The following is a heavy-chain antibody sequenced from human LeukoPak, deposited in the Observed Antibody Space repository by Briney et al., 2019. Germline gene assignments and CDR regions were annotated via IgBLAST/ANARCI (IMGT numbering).Heavy chain of an antibody. D-gene: IGHD6-13*01. CDR1: GYTFTSYY. J-gene: IGHJ3*02. CDR3: ATSVGPQIDSRNLFNDAFDI. V-gene: IGHV1-2*02. Sequence: ASVKVSCKAPGYTFTSYYMHWVRQAPGQGLEWMGWINPHSGDTNYAQKFQGRVTMTRDTSISTAYMELSRLTSDDTAMYYCATSVGPQIDSRNLFNDAFDIWGRGTMVTVSS. CDR2: INPHSGDT.